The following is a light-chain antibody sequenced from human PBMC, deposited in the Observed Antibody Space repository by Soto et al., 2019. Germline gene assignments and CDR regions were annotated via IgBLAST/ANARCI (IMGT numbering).Light chain of an antibody. CDR3: QQSYSIPPYT. J-gene: IGKJ2*01. CDR1: QSIRNY. V-gene: IGKV1-39*01. Sequence: DIQMTQSPSSLSASVGDRVTITCRASQSIRNYLNWYQQKPGKAPKLLIYAASSLQSGVPSRFSGSGSGTDFTLTISSLQPEDFATYYCQQSYSIPPYTLGQGTKLEIK. CDR2: AAS.